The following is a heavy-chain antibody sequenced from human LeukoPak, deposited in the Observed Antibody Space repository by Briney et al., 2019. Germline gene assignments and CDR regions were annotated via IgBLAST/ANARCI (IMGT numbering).Heavy chain of an antibody. Sequence: GGSLRLSCAASGFTFSSYAMYWVGQAPGKGLEWISYISASGTLTHYADSVEGRFTISRDNAKNSLFLQMNSLRGEDTAVYYCARDGTPIYSNGWVYMDVWGKGTTVTISS. CDR1: GFTFSSYA. CDR3: ARDGTPIYSNGWVYMDV. J-gene: IGHJ6*04. V-gene: IGHV3-48*03. D-gene: IGHD6-25*01. CDR2: ISASGTLT.